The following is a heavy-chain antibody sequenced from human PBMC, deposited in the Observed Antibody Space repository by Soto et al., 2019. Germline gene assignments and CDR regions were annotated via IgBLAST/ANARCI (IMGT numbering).Heavy chain of an antibody. CDR1: GGTFSSYA. J-gene: IGHJ6*02. Sequence: SVKVSCKASGGTFSSYAISWVRQAPGQGLEWMGGIIPIFGTANYAQKFQGRVTITADESTSTAYMELSSLRSEDTAVYYYAGDIVVVPAARHRNYYYYGMDVWGQGTTVTVSS. CDR2: IIPIFGTA. D-gene: IGHD2-2*01. V-gene: IGHV1-69*13. CDR3: AGDIVVVPAARHRNYYYYGMDV.